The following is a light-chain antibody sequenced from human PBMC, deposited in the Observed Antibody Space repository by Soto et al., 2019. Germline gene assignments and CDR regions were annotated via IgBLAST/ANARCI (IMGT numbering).Light chain of an antibody. Sequence: DIQMTQSPSSLSASVGDRVTITCRASQSISSYLNWYQQKPGKAPNLLIYEASTLQSGVPSRFSGSGSGTEFTLTISSLQPDDSATYYCQHYNSYSEAFGQGTKVDI. CDR2: EAS. CDR3: QHYNSYSEA. CDR1: QSISSY. J-gene: IGKJ1*01. V-gene: IGKV1-5*03.